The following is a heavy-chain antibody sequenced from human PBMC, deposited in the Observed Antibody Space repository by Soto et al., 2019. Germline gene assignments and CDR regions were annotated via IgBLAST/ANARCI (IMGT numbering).Heavy chain of an antibody. CDR2: ISSNGGST. CDR1: GFTFSSYA. Sequence: GGSLRLSCSASGFTFSSYAMHWVRQAPGKGLEYVSAISSNGGSTYYADSVMGRFTISRDNSKNTLYLQMSSLRAEDTAVYYCVKPNYDSSGYYPLSYYYYGMDVWGQGTTVTVSS. V-gene: IGHV3-64D*06. CDR3: VKPNYDSSGYYPLSYYYYGMDV. D-gene: IGHD3-22*01. J-gene: IGHJ6*02.